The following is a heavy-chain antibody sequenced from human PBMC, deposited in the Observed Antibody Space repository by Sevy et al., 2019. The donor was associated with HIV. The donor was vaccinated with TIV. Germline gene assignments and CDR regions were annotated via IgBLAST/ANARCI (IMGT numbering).Heavy chain of an antibody. CDR1: GFTFSTYT. CDR2: ISRDRRTI. V-gene: IGHV3-48*02. D-gene: IGHD3-22*01. J-gene: IGHJ5*02. CDR3: AREAYYYDSREENWFDP. Sequence: GESLMISCVGSGFTFSTYTMHWVRQAPGKGLEWLSSISRDRRTIYYADSLKGRFTISRDNAKNSLYLQMNSLRDEDTAVYYCAREAYYYDSREENWFDPWGQGTLVTVSS.